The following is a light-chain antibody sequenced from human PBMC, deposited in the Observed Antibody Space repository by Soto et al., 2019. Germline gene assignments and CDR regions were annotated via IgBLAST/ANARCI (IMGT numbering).Light chain of an antibody. J-gene: IGKJ3*01. Sequence: DIQLTQSPSFLSASVGDRVTITCRASQGISSYLAWYQQKPGKAPKLLIYAASTLQSGVPSRFSGSGSGTEFTLTISSLQPEDFATNYCQQLGTFGPGTKVDIK. CDR1: QGISSY. CDR2: AAS. CDR3: QQLGT. V-gene: IGKV1-9*01.